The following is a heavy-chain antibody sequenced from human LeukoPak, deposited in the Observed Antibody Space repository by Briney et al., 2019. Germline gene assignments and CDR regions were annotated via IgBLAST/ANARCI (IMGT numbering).Heavy chain of an antibody. D-gene: IGHD2-2*01. J-gene: IGHJ4*02. CDR2: ICYSGST. Sequence: SDTLSLTCTVSGRHISSGSYYWGWIRQPPGKGVEGNGSICYSGSTYYTPSLNSRVTISVDTSKRQFSLRLSSVTAADTAVYYCARQGRGIQLQTYFDYWGQGTLVTVSS. CDR3: ARQGRGIQLQTYFDY. CDR1: GRHISSGSYY. V-gene: IGHV4-39*01.